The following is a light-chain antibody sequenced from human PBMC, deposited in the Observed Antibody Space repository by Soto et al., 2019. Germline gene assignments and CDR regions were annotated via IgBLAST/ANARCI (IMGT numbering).Light chain of an antibody. Sequence: ELVLTQSPGTLSLSPGEGATLSCRDSQSVSSNYLAWYQQKPGQAPRLLVYGASSRATGFPDRFSGSGSGTDFTLTISRLEPEDFAVYYCQQYGSSPGTFGQGTKVEIK. J-gene: IGKJ1*01. CDR1: QSVSSNY. CDR2: GAS. CDR3: QQYGSSPGT. V-gene: IGKV3-20*01.